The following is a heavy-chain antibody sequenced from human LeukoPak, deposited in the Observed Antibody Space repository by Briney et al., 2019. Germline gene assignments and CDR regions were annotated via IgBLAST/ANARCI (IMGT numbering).Heavy chain of an antibody. CDR1: GGSINSTNYH. CDR2: IFYSGRA. CDR3: ARTVLKFYLDV. Sequence: SETLFFTCSVSGGSINSTNYHWSWLRQRPGKGLEWIGHIFYSGRASYDPSLGSRPTISLDKSKNQFSLNLTSVTAADTALYYCARTVLKFYLDVWGKGTTVTVS. J-gene: IGHJ6*03. V-gene: IGHV4-31*03.